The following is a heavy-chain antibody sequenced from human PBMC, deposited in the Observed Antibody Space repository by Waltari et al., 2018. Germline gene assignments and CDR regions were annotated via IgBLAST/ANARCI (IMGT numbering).Heavy chain of an antibody. D-gene: IGHD5-12*01. V-gene: IGHV4-31*01. Sequence: QVQLQESGPGLWKPSQTLSVTCTVSGGSISSGGYLWSWIRQHPGTGREWIGYIYYSGSTYYNPSLKSLVTISVDTSKNQFSLKLSSVTAADTAVYYCARSGSRGYSGYDSPYYFDYWGQGTLVTVSS. J-gene: IGHJ4*02. CDR1: GGSISSGGYL. CDR2: IYYSGST. CDR3: ARSGSRGYSGYDSPYYFDY.